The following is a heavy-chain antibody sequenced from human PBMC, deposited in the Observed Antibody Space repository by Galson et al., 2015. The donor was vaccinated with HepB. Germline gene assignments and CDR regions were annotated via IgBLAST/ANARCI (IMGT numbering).Heavy chain of an antibody. CDR2: ISYDGSNK. CDR1: GFTFSSYG. CDR3: AKAKGRHLAPVLDY. V-gene: IGHV3-30*18. Sequence: SLRLSCAASGFTFSSYGMHWVRQAPGKGLEWVAVISYDGSNKYYADSVKGRFTISRDNSKNTLYLQMNSLRAEDTAVYYCAKAKGRHLAPVLDYWGQGTLVTVSS. J-gene: IGHJ4*02.